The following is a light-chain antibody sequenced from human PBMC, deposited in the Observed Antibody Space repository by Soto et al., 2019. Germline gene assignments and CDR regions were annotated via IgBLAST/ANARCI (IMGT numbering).Light chain of an antibody. J-gene: IGLJ2*01. V-gene: IGLV4-69*01. Sequence: QPVLTQSPSASASLGASVKLTCTLSSGHSSYAIAWHQQQPEKGHRYLMKLNSDGSHSKGDGIPDRFSGSSSGAERYLTISSLQSEDEADYYCQTWGTGIHLFGGGTKLTVL. CDR3: QTWGTGIHL. CDR1: SGHSSYA. CDR2: LNSDGSH.